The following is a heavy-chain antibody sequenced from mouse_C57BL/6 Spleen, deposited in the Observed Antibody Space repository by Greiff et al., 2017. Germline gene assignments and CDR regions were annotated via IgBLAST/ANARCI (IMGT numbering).Heavy chain of an antibody. V-gene: IGHV5-17*01. CDR1: GFTFSDYG. D-gene: IGHD1-1*01. CDR2: ISSGSSTI. CDR3: ARSPGSSFSWFAY. J-gene: IGHJ3*01. Sequence: EVKLMESGGGLVKPGGSLKLSCAASGFTFSDYGMHWVRQAPEKGLEWVAYISSGSSTIYYADTVKGRFTISRDNAKNTLFLQMTSLRSEDTAMYYCARSPGSSFSWFAYWGQGTLVTVSA.